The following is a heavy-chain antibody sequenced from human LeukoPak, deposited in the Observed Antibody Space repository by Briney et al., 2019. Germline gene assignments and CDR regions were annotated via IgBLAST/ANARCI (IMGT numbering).Heavy chain of an antibody. Sequence: ASVKVSCKASGGTFSSYAISWVQQAPGQGLEWMGGIIPIFGTANYAQKFQGRVTITTDESTSTAYMELSSLRSEDTAVYYCASPYDSSGYYLFDYWGQGTLVTVSS. CDR2: IIPIFGTA. J-gene: IGHJ4*02. CDR3: ASPYDSSGYYLFDY. CDR1: GGTFSSYA. D-gene: IGHD3-22*01. V-gene: IGHV1-69*05.